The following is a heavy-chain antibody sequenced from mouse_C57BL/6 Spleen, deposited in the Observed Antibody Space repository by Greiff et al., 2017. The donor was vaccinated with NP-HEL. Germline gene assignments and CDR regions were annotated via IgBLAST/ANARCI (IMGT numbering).Heavy chain of an antibody. Sequence: VQLQESGPELVKPGASVKISCKASGYAFSSSWMNWVKQRPGKGLECIGRIYPGDGDTNYNGKFKGKATLTADKSSSTAYMQLSSLTSEDSAVYFCARTGRDYFDYWGQGTTLTVSS. V-gene: IGHV1-82*01. CDR3: ARTGRDYFDY. CDR2: IYPGDGDT. J-gene: IGHJ2*01. CDR1: GYAFSSSW. D-gene: IGHD1-1*01.